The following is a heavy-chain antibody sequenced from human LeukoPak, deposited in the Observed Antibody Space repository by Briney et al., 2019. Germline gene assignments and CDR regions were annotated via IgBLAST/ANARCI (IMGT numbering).Heavy chain of an antibody. CDR1: GFTFSSYA. D-gene: IGHD3-3*01. CDR2: ISYDGSNK. CDR3: AKTLYDFWSGFGAFDI. V-gene: IGHV3-30-3*02. J-gene: IGHJ3*02. Sequence: GRSLRLSCAASGFTFSSYAMHWVRQAPGKGLEWVAVISYDGSNKYYADSVKGRFTISRDNSKNTLYLQMNSLRAEDTAVYYCAKTLYDFWSGFGAFDIWGQGTMVTVSS.